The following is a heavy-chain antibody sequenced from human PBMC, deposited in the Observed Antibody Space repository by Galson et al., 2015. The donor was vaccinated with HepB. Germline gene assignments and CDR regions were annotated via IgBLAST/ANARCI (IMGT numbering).Heavy chain of an antibody. CDR3: ARKARYSSSSRQKYYYYGMDV. CDR1: GGTFSSYA. V-gene: IGHV1-69*13. Sequence: SVKVSCKASGGTFSSYAISWVRQAPGQGLEWMGGIIPIFGTANYAQKFQGRVTITADESTSTAYMELSSLRSEDTAVYYCARKARYSSSSRQKYYYYGMDVWGQGTMVTVSS. D-gene: IGHD6-6*01. CDR2: IIPIFGTA. J-gene: IGHJ6*02.